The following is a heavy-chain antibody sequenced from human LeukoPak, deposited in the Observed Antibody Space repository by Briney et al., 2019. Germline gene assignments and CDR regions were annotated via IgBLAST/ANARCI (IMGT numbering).Heavy chain of an antibody. CDR2: IKQDGSAK. CDR1: GITFSSYY. CDR3: ARASPPIFGVVIPFDY. J-gene: IGHJ4*02. V-gene: IGHV3-7*01. Sequence: GGSLRLSCAASGITFSSYYMSWVRQAPGKGLEWVANIKQDGSAKYYVDSVKGRFTISRDNAKNSLYLQMNSLRAEDTAVYYCARASPPIFGVVIPFDYWGQGTLVTVSS. D-gene: IGHD3-3*01.